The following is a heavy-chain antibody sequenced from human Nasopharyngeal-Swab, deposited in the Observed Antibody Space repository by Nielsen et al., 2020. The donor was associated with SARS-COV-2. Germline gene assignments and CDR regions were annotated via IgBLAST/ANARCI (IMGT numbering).Heavy chain of an antibody. CDR2: IYYSGST. CDR3: ARAPRITIFGVVQAFDI. D-gene: IGHD3-3*01. J-gene: IGHJ3*02. Sequence: RQAPGKGLEWIGYIYYSGSTCYNPSLKSRVTISVDTSKNQFSLKLSSVTAADTAVYYCARAPRITIFGVVQAFDIWGQGTMVTVSS. V-gene: IGHV4-31*02.